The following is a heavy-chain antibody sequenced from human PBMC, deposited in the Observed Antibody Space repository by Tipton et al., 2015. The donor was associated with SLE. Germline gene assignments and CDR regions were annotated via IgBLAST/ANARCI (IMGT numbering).Heavy chain of an antibody. CDR2: VYYSGNT. Sequence: TLSLTCAVYGGSFSGYYWSWIRQTPGKGLEWIGNVYYSGNTNYNPSLRSRVTISVDTSKNQFSLKLSSVAAADTAVYYCARARLYSSSTTWYYYMDVWGKGTTVTVSS. D-gene: IGHD2/OR15-2a*01. CDR1: GGSFSGYY. CDR3: ARARLYSSSTTWYYYMDV. V-gene: IGHV4-34*01. J-gene: IGHJ6*03.